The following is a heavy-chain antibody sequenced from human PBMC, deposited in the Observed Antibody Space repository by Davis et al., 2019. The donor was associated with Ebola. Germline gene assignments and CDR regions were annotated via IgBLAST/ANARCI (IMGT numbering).Heavy chain of an antibody. V-gene: IGHV3-23*01. Sequence: GESLKISCAASGFTFSSYAMSWVRQALGKGLEWVSAISGSGGSTYYADSVKGRFTISRDNSKNTLYLQMNSLRAEDTAVYYCARVRWTSGYYFDYWGQGTLVTVSS. CDR3: ARVRWTSGYYFDY. D-gene: IGHD3-22*01. CDR1: GFTFSSYA. J-gene: IGHJ4*02. CDR2: ISGSGGST.